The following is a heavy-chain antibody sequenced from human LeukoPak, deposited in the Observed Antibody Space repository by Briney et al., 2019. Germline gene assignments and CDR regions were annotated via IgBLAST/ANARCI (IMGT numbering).Heavy chain of an antibody. D-gene: IGHD3-3*01. Sequence: SETLSLTCTVSGVSISSSNSYWGWIRQPPGKGLEWIGSIYHSGSTYYNPSLKSRVTISVDTSKNQFSLKLSSVTAADTAVYYCARSDDFWSGYYGYWGQGTLVTVSS. J-gene: IGHJ4*02. CDR2: IYHSGST. V-gene: IGHV4-39*07. CDR3: ARSDDFWSGYYGY. CDR1: GVSISSSNSY.